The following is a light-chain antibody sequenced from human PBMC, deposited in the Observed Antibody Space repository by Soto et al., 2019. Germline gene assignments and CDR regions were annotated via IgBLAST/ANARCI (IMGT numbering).Light chain of an antibody. CDR1: SSDVGGYNY. CDR2: EVS. J-gene: IGLJ3*02. CDR3: SSYTSSSTLV. Sequence: QSALTQPVSVSGSPGQSITISCTGTSSDVGGYNYVSWYQHHPGKAPKLMIYEVSNRPSGVSNRFSGSKSGNTASLTISGLQAEDEADYYCSSYTSSSTLVFGGGTKLIVL. V-gene: IGLV2-14*01.